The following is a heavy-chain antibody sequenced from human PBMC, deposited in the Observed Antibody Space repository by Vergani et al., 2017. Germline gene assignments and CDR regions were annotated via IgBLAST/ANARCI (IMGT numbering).Heavy chain of an antibody. V-gene: IGHV3-23*04. D-gene: IGHD3-22*01. CDR3: ARLSYDTTPYLQGGYDC. Sequence: EVQLVESGGGLVKPGGSVRLSGAASGFTFSACPMTWVRQAPGKGLEWVSAISARYPSTYYADSVKGRFTISRDNSKNMLYLQMNSLRAEDTAVYYCARLSYDTTPYLQGGYDCWGQGTLVSVSS. CDR1: GFTFSACP. CDR2: ISARYPST. J-gene: IGHJ4*02.